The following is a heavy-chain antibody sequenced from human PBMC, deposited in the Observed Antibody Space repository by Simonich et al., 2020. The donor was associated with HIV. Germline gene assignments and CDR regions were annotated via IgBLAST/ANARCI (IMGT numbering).Heavy chain of an antibody. V-gene: IGHV4-34*01. D-gene: IGHD3-3*01. CDR2: NYYSGSP. CDR1: GGSFSAYY. J-gene: IGHJ6*03. Sequence: QVQLQQWGAGLLKPSETLSLTCTVYGGSFSAYYWNWIRQPPGKGLEWIGSNYYSGSPYYNPSLKRQVTISVDTSKNQFSLKLSSVTAADTAVYYCAAGNALLRFLEWEGTYMDVWGKGTTVTVSS. CDR3: AAGNALLRFLEWEGTYMDV.